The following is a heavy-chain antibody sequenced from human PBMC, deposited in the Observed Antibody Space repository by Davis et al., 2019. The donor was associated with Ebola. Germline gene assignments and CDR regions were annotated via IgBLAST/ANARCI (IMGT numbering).Heavy chain of an antibody. CDR2: IKQDGSEM. J-gene: IGHJ4*02. CDR1: GLSFSNYW. V-gene: IGHV3-7*03. D-gene: IGHD1-26*01. Sequence: GESLKISCAASGLSFSNYWMTWVRLAPGKGPEWVANIKQDGSEMYYVDSVKGRFTISRDNAKNSLYLQMNSLRAEDTAVYSCAKRSASGTYYFDSWGQGTLVTASS. CDR3: AKRSASGTYYFDS.